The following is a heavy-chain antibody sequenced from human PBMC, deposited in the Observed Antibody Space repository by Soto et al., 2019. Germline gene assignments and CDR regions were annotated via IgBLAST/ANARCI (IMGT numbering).Heavy chain of an antibody. CDR3: ARVGSGWSGFDY. CDR1: GGSISSYY. V-gene: IGHV4-59*01. CDR2: IYYSGST. D-gene: IGHD6-19*01. J-gene: IGHJ4*02. Sequence: QVQLQESGPGLVKPSETLSLTCTVSGGSISSYYWSWIRQPPGKGLEWIGYIYYSGSTNYNPSLRSRXXIXVXXSKNQFSLKLSSVTAADTAVYYCARVGSGWSGFDYWGQGTLVTVSS.